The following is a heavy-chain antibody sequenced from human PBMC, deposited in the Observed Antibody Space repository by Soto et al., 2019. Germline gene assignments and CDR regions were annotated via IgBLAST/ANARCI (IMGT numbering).Heavy chain of an antibody. V-gene: IGHV4-34*01. CDR1: GGSFSGYY. Sequence: SETLSLTCAVYGGSFSGYYWSWIRQPPGKGLEWIGEINHSGSTNYNPSLKSRVTISVDTSKNQFSLKLSSVTAADTAVYYCAREGRSSNMRYWFDPWGQGTVVTVSS. D-gene: IGHD2-15*01. CDR2: INHSGST. J-gene: IGHJ5*02. CDR3: AREGRSSNMRYWFDP.